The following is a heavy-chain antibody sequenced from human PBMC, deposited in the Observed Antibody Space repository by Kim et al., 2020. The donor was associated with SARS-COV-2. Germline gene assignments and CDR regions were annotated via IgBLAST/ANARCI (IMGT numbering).Heavy chain of an antibody. CDR1: GGTFSSYA. V-gene: IGHV1-69*13. J-gene: IGHJ5*02. Sequence: SVKVSCKASGGTFSSYAISWVRQAPGQGLEWMGGIIPIFGTANNAQKFQGRVTITADESTSTAYMELSSLRSEDTAVYYCARANWGYGNWFDPWGQGTLVTVSS. CDR2: IIPIFGTA. CDR3: ARANWGYGNWFDP. D-gene: IGHD7-27*01.